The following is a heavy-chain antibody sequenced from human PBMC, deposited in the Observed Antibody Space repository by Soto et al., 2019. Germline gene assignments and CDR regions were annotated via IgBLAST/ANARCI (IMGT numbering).Heavy chain of an antibody. J-gene: IGHJ1*01. V-gene: IGHV3-23*01. Sequence: EMQLLEAGGGLVQPGGSLRLSCAASGFTFSNFAMNWVRQAPGKGLEWVSGISDSGGSTYYADSVKGRFTISRDDSKNTLYLQMNSLRADDTAVFYCAKDLLTRRVEYFQHWGQGTLVTVSS. D-gene: IGHD3-9*01. CDR2: ISDSGGST. CDR1: GFTFSNFA. CDR3: AKDLLTRRVEYFQH.